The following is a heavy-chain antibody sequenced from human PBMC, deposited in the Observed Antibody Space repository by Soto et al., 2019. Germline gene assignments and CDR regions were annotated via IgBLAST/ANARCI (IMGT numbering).Heavy chain of an antibody. Sequence: EVQLLESGGGLVQPGGSLRLSCAASGFTFSSYAMSWVRQAPGKGLEWVSAISGSGGSTYYADSVKGRFTISRDNSKTTRYLQMNSLRAEDTAVYYCAKNGNIVVVPAAPDYWGQGTLVTVSS. CDR1: GFTFSSYA. CDR3: AKNGNIVVVPAAPDY. D-gene: IGHD2-2*01. CDR2: ISGSGGST. V-gene: IGHV3-23*01. J-gene: IGHJ4*02.